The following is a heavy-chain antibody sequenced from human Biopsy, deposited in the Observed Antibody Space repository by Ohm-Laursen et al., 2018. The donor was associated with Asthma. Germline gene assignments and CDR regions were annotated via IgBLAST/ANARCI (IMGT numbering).Heavy chain of an antibody. V-gene: IGHV3-30*18. J-gene: IGHJ4*02. Sequence: RSLRLSCAASGFSFSNYGMHWVRQAPGKGLDWVAVISFDGTNRNYTDSVRGRFTISRDNSRNTLHLEMNSLRAEDTAVYFCAKEVFPGWELRRGPDSWGQGTTATVSS. CDR3: AKEVFPGWELRRGPDS. D-gene: IGHD1-26*01. CDR2: ISFDGTNR. CDR1: GFSFSNYG.